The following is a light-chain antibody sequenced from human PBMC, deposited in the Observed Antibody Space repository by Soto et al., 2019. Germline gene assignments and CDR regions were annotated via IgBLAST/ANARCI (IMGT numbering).Light chain of an antibody. J-gene: IGKJ5*01. Sequence: DIVMTQTPLSSPVTLGQPASISCRSSQSLVPSDGNTYLSWFQQRPGQPPRPLIYKISNRFPGVPDRFSGSGAGTDFTLKISRVEVEDVGTYYCMQATQFPITFGQGTRLEIK. CDR1: QSLVPSDGNTY. V-gene: IGKV2-24*01. CDR3: MQATQFPIT. CDR2: KIS.